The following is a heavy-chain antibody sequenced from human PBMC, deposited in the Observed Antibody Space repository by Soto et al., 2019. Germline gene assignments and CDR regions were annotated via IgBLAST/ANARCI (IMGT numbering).Heavy chain of an antibody. V-gene: IGHV3-21*01. Sequence: GGSLRLSCAASGFTFSSYSMNWVRQAPGKGLEWVSSISSSSSYIYYADSVKGRFTISRDNAKNSLYLQMNSLRAEDTAVYYCARDNMGAAGTFDYWGQGTLVTVS. CDR2: ISSSSSYI. CDR3: ARDNMGAAGTFDY. D-gene: IGHD6-13*01. CDR1: GFTFSSYS. J-gene: IGHJ4*02.